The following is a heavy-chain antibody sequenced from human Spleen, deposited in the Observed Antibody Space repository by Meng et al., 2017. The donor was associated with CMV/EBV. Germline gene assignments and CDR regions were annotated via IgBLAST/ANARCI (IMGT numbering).Heavy chain of an antibody. Sequence: SETLSLTCAVSGASISSTHWWTWVRQSPEKGLEWIGEIYHGGNTKYTPSLKSRVTISVDTSKNQFSLKLSSVTAADTAVYYCATYYDLWGPWGQGTLVTVSS. CDR2: IYHGGNT. CDR3: ATYYDLWGP. J-gene: IGHJ5*02. V-gene: IGHV4-4*02. CDR1: GASISSTHW. D-gene: IGHD3-3*01.